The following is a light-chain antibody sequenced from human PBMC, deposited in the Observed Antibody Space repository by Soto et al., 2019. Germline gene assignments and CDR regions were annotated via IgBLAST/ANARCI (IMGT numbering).Light chain of an antibody. CDR2: EGS. CDR3: CSYTDSSTRVV. J-gene: IGLJ2*01. V-gene: IGLV2-23*01. Sequence: QSALTQPASVSGSPGQSITISCTGTSSDVGSDNLVSWYQQYPGKAPKLMLYEGSKRPSGVSNRFSGSKSGNTASLTISGLQADAEGDYYCCSYTDSSTRVVFGGGTKLTVL. CDR1: SSDVGSDNL.